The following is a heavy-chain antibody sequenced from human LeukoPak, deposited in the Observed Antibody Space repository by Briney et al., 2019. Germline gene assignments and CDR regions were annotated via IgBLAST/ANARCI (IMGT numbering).Heavy chain of an antibody. D-gene: IGHD3-9*01. CDR2: ISAYNGNT. Sequence: ASVKVSCKASGYAFTSYGISWVRQAPGQGLEWMGWISAYNGNTNYAQKFQGRVTMTTDTSTSTAYMGLRSLRSDDTAVYYCARDPPYDILTGYLNYYFDYWGQGTLVTVSS. CDR1: GYAFTSYG. J-gene: IGHJ4*02. V-gene: IGHV1-18*01. CDR3: ARDPPYDILTGYLNYYFDY.